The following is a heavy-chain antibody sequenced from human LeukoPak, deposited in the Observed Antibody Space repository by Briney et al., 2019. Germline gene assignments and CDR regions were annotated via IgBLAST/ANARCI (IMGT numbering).Heavy chain of an antibody. CDR2: INPNSGGT. Sequence: ASVKVSCKASGCTFTGYYMHWVRQAPGQGLEWMGRINPNSGGTNYAQEFQGRVTMTRDTSISTAYMELSRLRSDDTAVYYCARGYGSGSYNWFDPWGQGTLVTVSS. J-gene: IGHJ5*02. CDR1: GCTFTGYY. CDR3: ARGYGSGSYNWFDP. V-gene: IGHV1-2*06. D-gene: IGHD3-10*01.